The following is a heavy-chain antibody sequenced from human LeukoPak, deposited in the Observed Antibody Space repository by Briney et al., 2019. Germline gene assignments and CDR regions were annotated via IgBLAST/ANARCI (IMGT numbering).Heavy chain of an antibody. CDR2: FDPEDGET. V-gene: IGHV1-24*01. D-gene: IGHD4/OR15-4a*01. CDR3: AKRVNYGTREVDY. Sequence: ASVKVSCKVSGSTFTEFSMHWVLQAPGKGLEWMGGFDPEDGETIYAQKFQGRVTMTEDTSIDTAYMELSSLRSEDTAMYYCAKRVNYGTREVDYWGQGTLVTVSS. CDR1: GSTFTEFS. J-gene: IGHJ4*02.